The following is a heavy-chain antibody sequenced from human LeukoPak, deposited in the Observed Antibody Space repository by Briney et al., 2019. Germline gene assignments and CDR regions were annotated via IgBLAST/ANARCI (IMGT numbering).Heavy chain of an antibody. D-gene: IGHD2-2*01. CDR1: GGSLSSGGYS. CDR2: IYHSGST. J-gene: IGHJ6*02. CDR3: ARGPSTSGYCSSTSCYGRYGMDV. Sequence: SQTLSLTCAVSGGSLSSGGYSWIWIRQPPGKGLEWIGYIYHSGSTYYNPSLKSRVTISVDRSKNQFSLKLSSVTAADTAVYYCARGPSTSGYCSSTSCYGRYGMDVWGQGTTVTVSS. V-gene: IGHV4-30-2*01.